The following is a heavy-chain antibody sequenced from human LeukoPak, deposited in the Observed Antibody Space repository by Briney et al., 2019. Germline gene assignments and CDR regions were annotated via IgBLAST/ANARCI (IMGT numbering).Heavy chain of an antibody. D-gene: IGHD3-9*01. J-gene: IGHJ4*02. CDR2: IWYDGSNK. Sequence: GGSLRLSCAASGFTFNNYGMHWVRQAPGKGLEWVAVIWYDGSNKYYADSVKGRFTISRDNSKNTLYLQMNSLRAEDTSVYHCARDPHDILTGYLDYWGQGTLVTVSS. CDR1: GFTFNNYG. CDR3: ARDPHDILTGYLDY. V-gene: IGHV3-33*01.